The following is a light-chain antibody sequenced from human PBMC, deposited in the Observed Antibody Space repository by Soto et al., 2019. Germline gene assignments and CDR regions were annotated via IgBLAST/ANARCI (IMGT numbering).Light chain of an antibody. CDR2: DVS. CDR1: SSDVGGYNY. CDR3: SSYTSSSTGV. V-gene: IGLV2-14*01. Sequence: QSVLTQPASVSGSPGQSITISCTGTSSDVGGYNYVSWYQQHPGKAPKLMIYDVSNRPSGVSNRFSGSKSGNTASLTISVLQAEDEADYYCSSYTSSSTGVFGTGTKLTVL. J-gene: IGLJ1*01.